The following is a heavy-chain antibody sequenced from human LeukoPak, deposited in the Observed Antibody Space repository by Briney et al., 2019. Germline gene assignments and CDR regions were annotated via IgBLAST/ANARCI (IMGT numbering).Heavy chain of an antibody. CDR3: ARVVRYYDFWSGYADY. CDR1: GYTFTNYY. Sequence: GASVKVSCKASGYTFTNYYIHWVRQAPGQGLEWMGIINPSGGSTSYAQKFQGRVTMTKDTSTNTVYMELSSLRSEDTAVYYCARVVRYYDFWSGYADYWGQGTLVTVSS. D-gene: IGHD3-3*01. CDR2: INPSGGST. J-gene: IGHJ4*02. V-gene: IGHV1-46*01.